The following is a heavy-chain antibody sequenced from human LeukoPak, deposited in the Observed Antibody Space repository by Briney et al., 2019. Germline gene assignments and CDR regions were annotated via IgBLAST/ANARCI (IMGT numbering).Heavy chain of an antibody. V-gene: IGHV1-2*02. J-gene: IGHJ3*02. D-gene: IGHD6-19*01. CDR3: ARIWYSSGWYHHAFDI. CDR2: INPNSGGT. Sequence: VASVKVSCKASGYTFTGDYMHWVRQAPGQGLERMGWINPNSGGTNYAQKFQGRVTMTRDTSISTAYMELSRLRSDDTAVYYCARIWYSSGWYHHAFDIWGQGTMVTVSS. CDR1: GYTFTGDY.